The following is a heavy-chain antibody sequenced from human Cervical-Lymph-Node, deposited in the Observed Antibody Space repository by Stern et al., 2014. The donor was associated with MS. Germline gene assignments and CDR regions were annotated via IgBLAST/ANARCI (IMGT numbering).Heavy chain of an antibody. J-gene: IGHJ4*02. CDR3: ARGRGGNYRYYFDY. CDR2: ISSGGSYI. CDR1: GFPFSSYS. D-gene: IGHD4-23*01. Sequence: EVPLVESGGGLVKPGGSLRLSCAASGFPFSSYSMTWVRQAPGQGLEWVASISSGGSYIYYADSLKGRFTISRDNAKNSLYLQMNSLRAEDTAVYYCARGRGGNYRYYFDYWGQGTLVTVSS. V-gene: IGHV3-21*01.